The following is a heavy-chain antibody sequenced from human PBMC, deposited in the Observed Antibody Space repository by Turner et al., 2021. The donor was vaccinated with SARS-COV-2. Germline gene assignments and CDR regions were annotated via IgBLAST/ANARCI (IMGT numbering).Heavy chain of an antibody. CDR1: GGSISSCSYY. D-gene: IGHD3-10*01. CDR2: IYYSGST. J-gene: IGHJ4*02. V-gene: IGHV4-39*01. Sequence: QLQLQESGPGLVKPSETLSLTGTLSGGSISSCSYYWGWIRQPPGKGLEWIGSIYYSGSTYYNPSLKSRVTISVDTSKNQFSLKLSSVTAADTAVYYCARLVRRAEYYFDYWGQGTLVTVSS. CDR3: ARLVRRAEYYFDY.